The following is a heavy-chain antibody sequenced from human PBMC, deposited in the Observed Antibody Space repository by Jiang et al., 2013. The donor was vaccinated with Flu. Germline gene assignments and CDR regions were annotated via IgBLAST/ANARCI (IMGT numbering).Heavy chain of an antibody. Sequence: SGAEVKMPGASVKVSCKASRYIFTGYYLHWVRQAPGQGLEWMGRINPKTGGTHDAQKFQGRVTMTRDTSINTAYMELRRLRPDDTAVYYCARDPRGIYDGVGYYSYYLDYWGQGTLVTVSS. CDR2: INPKTGGT. CDR3: ARDPRGIYDGVGYYSYYLDY. J-gene: IGHJ4*02. V-gene: IGHV1-2*06. D-gene: IGHD3-22*01. CDR1: RYIFTGYY.